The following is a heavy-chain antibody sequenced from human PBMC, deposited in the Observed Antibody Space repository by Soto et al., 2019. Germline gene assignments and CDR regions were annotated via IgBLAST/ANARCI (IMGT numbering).Heavy chain of an antibody. CDR3: ARDSPRYCSSTSCYDGEGFDY. D-gene: IGHD2-2*01. Sequence: GASVKVSCKASGYAFTSYAMHWVRQAPGQRLEWMGWINAGNGNTKYSQKFQGRVTITRDTSASTAYMELSSLRSEDTAVYYCARDSPRYCSSTSCYDGEGFDYWGQGTLVTVSS. CDR2: INAGNGNT. J-gene: IGHJ4*02. CDR1: GYAFTSYA. V-gene: IGHV1-3*01.